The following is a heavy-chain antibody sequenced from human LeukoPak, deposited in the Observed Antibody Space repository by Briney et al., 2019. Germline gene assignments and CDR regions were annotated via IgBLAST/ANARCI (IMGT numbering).Heavy chain of an antibody. CDR1: GGSISSGGYS. D-gene: IGHD2-2*01. CDR2: IYHSGST. J-gene: IGHJ4*02. Sequence: PSETLSLTCAVSGGSISSGGYSWSWIRQPPGKGLEWIGYIYHSGSTYYDPSLKSRVTISVDTSKNQFSLRLSSVTAADTAVYYCARHQSYCSSTSCPPPLWSQGTLVTVSS. CDR3: ARHQSYCSSTSCPPPL. V-gene: IGHV4-30-2*01.